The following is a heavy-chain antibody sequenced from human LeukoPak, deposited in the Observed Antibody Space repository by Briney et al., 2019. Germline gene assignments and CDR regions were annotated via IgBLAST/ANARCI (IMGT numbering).Heavy chain of an antibody. CDR3: ARTRDGYSGY. Sequence: SETLSLTCAVYGGSFSGYYWSWIRQPPGKGLEWIGEINHSGSTNYNPSLKSRVTISVDTSKNQFSLKLSSVTAADPAVYYCARTRDGYSGYWGQGTLVTVSS. CDR2: INHSGST. J-gene: IGHJ4*02. V-gene: IGHV4-34*01. CDR1: GGSFSGYY. D-gene: IGHD5-24*01.